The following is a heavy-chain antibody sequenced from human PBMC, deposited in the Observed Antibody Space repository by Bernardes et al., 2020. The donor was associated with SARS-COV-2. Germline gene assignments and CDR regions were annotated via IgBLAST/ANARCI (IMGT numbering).Heavy chain of an antibody. Sequence: GGSLRLSCAASGFTFSSYSMSWVRQAPGKGLEWVSAISGSGGSTYYSDSVKGRFTISRDNSKNTLYLQMNSLRAEDTAVYYCAKDMTTVTTGNYWGQGTLVTVSS. J-gene: IGHJ4*02. D-gene: IGHD4-4*01. CDR3: AKDMTTVTTGNY. V-gene: IGHV3-23*01. CDR2: ISGSGGST. CDR1: GFTFSSYS.